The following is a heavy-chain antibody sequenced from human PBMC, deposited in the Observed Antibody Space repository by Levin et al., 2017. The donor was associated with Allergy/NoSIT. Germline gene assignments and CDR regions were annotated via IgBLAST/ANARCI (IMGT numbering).Heavy chain of an antibody. D-gene: IGHD3-10*01. CDR3: ARDIGGDYFTSGSRANRFDP. J-gene: IGHJ5*02. CDR1: GGSFTSYF. CDR2: IFHTGSA. Sequence: SQTLSLTCSVSGGSFTSYFWNWFRQPPGRGLEWIGYIFHTGSAYYNPSLESRVTMSVDTSKNQFSLHLKSVTAADTGIYYCARDIGGDYFTSGSRANRFDPWGQGTQVTVSS. V-gene: IGHV4-59*01.